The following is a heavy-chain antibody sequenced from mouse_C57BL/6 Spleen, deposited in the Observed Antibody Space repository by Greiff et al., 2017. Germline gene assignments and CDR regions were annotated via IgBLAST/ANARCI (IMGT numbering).Heavy chain of an antibody. CDR3: AREGGFTTVVED. CDR2: IDPSDSET. D-gene: IGHD1-1*01. V-gene: IGHV1-52*01. J-gene: IGHJ2*01. CDR1: GYTFTSYW. Sequence: QVQLQQPGAELVRPGSSVKLSCKASGYTFTSYWMHWVKQRPIQGLEWIGNIDPSDSETHYNQKFKDKATLTVDKSSSTAYMQLSSLTSEDSAVYYGAREGGFTTVVEDWGQGTTLTVSS.